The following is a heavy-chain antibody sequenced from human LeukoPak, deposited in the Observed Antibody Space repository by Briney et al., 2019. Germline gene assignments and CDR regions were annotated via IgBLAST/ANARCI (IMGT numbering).Heavy chain of an antibody. D-gene: IGHD6-13*01. CDR1: GGSVSSGISY. Sequence: SETLSLTCSVSGGSVSSGISYWSWIRQPPGEGLEWIAYISDSGGSDYNPSLRGRVTISLDTSKNQFSLRLRSVTAADTAVYYCARVPVAGTGPDYWGQGTLVTVSS. V-gene: IGHV4-61*01. CDR2: ISDSGGS. J-gene: IGHJ4*02. CDR3: ARVPVAGTGPDY.